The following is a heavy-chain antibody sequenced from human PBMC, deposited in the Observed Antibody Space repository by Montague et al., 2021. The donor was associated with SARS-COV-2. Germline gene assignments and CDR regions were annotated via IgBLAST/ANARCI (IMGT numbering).Heavy chain of an antibody. D-gene: IGHD3-9*01. CDR1: GFSLSTSGMC. CDR2: IDWDDDK. Sequence: PALVKPTKTLTLTCTFSGFSLSTSGMCVSWIRQPPGKALEWLARIDWDDDKYYSTPLKTRLTISKDTSKNQVVLTMTNMDPVDTATYYCARGYYDILTGYLDAFDIWGQGTMVTVSS. CDR3: ARGYYDILTGYLDAFDI. J-gene: IGHJ3*02. V-gene: IGHV2-70*11.